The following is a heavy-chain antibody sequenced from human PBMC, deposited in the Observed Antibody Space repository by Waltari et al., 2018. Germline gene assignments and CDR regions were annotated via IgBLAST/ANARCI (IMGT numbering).Heavy chain of an antibody. CDR2: IYYSGST. CDR3: ARVIDGSGSYYKGYNWFDP. CDR1: GGSISSYY. D-gene: IGHD3-10*01. Sequence: QVQLQESGPGLVKPSETLSLTCTVSGGSISSYYWSWIRQPPGKGLEWIGYIYYSGSTNYNPSLKSRVTISVDTSKNQFSLKLSSVTAADTAVYYCARVIDGSGSYYKGYNWFDPWGQGTLVTVSS. J-gene: IGHJ5*02. V-gene: IGHV4-59*01.